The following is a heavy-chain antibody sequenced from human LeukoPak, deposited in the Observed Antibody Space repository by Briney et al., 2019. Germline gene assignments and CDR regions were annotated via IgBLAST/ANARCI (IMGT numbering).Heavy chain of an antibody. CDR1: GFTFRSYW. V-gene: IGHV3-7*01. CDR2: IKQDGSET. CDR3: ASYLVGATDI. D-gene: IGHD1-26*01. Sequence: PGGSLRLSCAASGFTFRSYWMTWVRQYPGKGLEWVANIKQDGSETYYADSVKGRFTISRDNAKNSLYLQMNSLRAEDTAVYYCASYLVGATDIWGQGTMVTVSS. J-gene: IGHJ3*02.